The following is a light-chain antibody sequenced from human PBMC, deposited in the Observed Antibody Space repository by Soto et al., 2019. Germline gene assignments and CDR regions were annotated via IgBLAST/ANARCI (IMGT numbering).Light chain of an antibody. Sequence: EIVLTQSPGTLSLSPGETATLSCRASQSLTSSYLAWYQQKPGQAPRLLIYGASSRATGIPDRFSGSGSGTDFTLTISRLEPEDFAVYYCQQYGSSPPWTFGQGTKVDIK. CDR2: GAS. CDR1: QSLTSSY. V-gene: IGKV3-20*01. CDR3: QQYGSSPPWT. J-gene: IGKJ1*01.